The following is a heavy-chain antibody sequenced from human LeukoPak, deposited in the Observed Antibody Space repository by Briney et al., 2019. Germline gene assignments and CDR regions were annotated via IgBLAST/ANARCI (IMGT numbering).Heavy chain of an antibody. V-gene: IGHV3-66*01. J-gene: IGHJ6*03. CDR3: ARDKEESIAAAGTRVYYYYMDV. D-gene: IGHD6-13*01. CDR2: IYSGGST. CDR1: GFTFSSYG. Sequence: GGSLRLSCAASGFTFSSYGMHWVRQAPGKGLEWVSLIYSGGSTYYADSVKGRFTISRDNSKNTLYLQMNSLRAEDTAVYYCARDKEESIAAAGTRVYYYYMDVWGKGTTVTVSS.